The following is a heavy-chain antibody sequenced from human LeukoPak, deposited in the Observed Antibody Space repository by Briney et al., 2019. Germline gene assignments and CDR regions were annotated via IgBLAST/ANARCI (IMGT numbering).Heavy chain of an antibody. D-gene: IGHD1-14*01. CDR1: GHTFTTYY. J-gene: IGHJ5*02. CDR3: AKETPNTGWFDP. CDR2: INPSGDGT. V-gene: IGHV1-46*01. Sequence: ASVKVSCKASGHTFTTYYVHLVRQAPGQGLEWMGVINPSGDGTNYPQRFQGRVTLTRDTSTSTVYMELSSLRSEDTATYYCAKETPNTGWFDPWGQGTLVTVSS.